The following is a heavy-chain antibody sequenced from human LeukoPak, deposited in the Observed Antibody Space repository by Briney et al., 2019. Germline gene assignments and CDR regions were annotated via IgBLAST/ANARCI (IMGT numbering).Heavy chain of an antibody. D-gene: IGHD3-3*01. CDR3: ARDYDFWSGYWKPTHYYYYGMDV. Sequence: ASVKVSCKASGYTFTSYDIHWVRQATGQGLEWMGWMNPNSGNTGYAQKFQGRVTMTRNTSISTAYMELSSLRSEDTAVYYCARDYDFWSGYWKPTHYYYYGMDVWGQGTTVTVSS. V-gene: IGHV1-8*01. CDR1: GYTFTSYD. J-gene: IGHJ6*02. CDR2: MNPNSGNT.